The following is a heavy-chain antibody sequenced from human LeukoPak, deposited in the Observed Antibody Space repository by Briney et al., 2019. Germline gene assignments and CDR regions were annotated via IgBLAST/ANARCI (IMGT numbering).Heavy chain of an antibody. CDR1: DFTLSRYG. V-gene: IGHV3-33*06. CDR3: AKHGPVPGVGYFAFDY. J-gene: IGHJ4*02. D-gene: IGHD1-26*01. CDR2: IWSDGNNK. Sequence: GRSLRLSCAASDFTLSRYGMHWVRQAPGKGLEWVADIWSDGNNKYYADSVKGRFTISRDNSKNTLYLQMNSLRAEDTAVYYCAKHGPVPGVGYFAFDYWGQGTLVAVSS.